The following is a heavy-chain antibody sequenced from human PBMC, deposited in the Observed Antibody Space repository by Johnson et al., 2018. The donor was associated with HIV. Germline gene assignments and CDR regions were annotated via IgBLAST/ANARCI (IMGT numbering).Heavy chain of an antibody. J-gene: IGHJ3*02. CDR3: ARDRRDDFWSGYYDSRLNDAFDI. V-gene: IGHV3-30*04. CDR1: GFTFSSYA. D-gene: IGHD3-3*01. Sequence: QVQLVESGGGVVQPGRSLRLSCAASGFTFSSYAMHWVRQAPGKGLEWVAVISYDGTNKYYTDSVKGRFTISRDNSKKTLYLQMNSLRAEDTAVYYCARDRRDDFWSGYYDSRLNDAFDIWGQGTMVTVSS. CDR2: ISYDGTNK.